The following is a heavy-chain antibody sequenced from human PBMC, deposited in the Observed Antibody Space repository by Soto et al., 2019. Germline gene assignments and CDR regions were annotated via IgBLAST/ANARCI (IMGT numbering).Heavy chain of an antibody. CDR3: ARGSSAARDWFDP. CDR2: IYHSGST. V-gene: IGHV4-38-2*02. Sequence: SETLSLTCTVSGYSISSGYYWGWIRQPPGKGLEWIGSIYHSGSTYYNPSLKSRVTISVDTSKNQFSLKLSSVTAADTAVYYCARGSSAARDWFDPWGQGTLVTVSS. D-gene: IGHD6-6*01. CDR1: GYSISSGYY. J-gene: IGHJ5*02.